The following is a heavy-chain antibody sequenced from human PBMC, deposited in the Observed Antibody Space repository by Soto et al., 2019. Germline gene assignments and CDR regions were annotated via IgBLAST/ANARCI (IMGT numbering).Heavy chain of an antibody. CDR3: ARDTNGLHY. J-gene: IGHJ4*02. Sequence: GGSLRLSCAASGLIFSNYKMHWVRQAPGKGRVWVSRISTDGSITDYADSVKGRFTVSRDNAKNTLYLQMNSLRVDDTAVYYCARDTNGLHYWGQGTLVTVSS. V-gene: IGHV3-74*01. D-gene: IGHD2-8*01. CDR1: GLIFSNYK. CDR2: ISTDGSIT.